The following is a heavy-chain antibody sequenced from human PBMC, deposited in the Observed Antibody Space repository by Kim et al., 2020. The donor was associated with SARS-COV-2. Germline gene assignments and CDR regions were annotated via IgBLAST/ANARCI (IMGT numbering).Heavy chain of an antibody. CDR1: GFTFSDYS. D-gene: IGHD3-22*01. Sequence: GGSLRLSCSASGFTFSDYSMNWVRQAPGKGLEWVSSISATGDYIFYGDSVKGRFTIARDNAKSSLFLHMDSLSADDTAIYFCARGARDSSAYFGYWGQG. J-gene: IGHJ4*02. CDR2: ISATGDYI. CDR3: ARGARDSSAYFGY. V-gene: IGHV3-21*04.